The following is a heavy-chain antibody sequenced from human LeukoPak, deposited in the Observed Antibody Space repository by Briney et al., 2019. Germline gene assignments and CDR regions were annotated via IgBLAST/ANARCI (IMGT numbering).Heavy chain of an antibody. CDR2: ISYDGSNK. Sequence: PGGSLRLSCAASGFIFSSYAMHWVRQAPGKGLEWVAVISYDGSNKYYADSVKGRFTISRDNSKNTLYLQMNSLRAEDTAVYYCARERLREPGLSWFDPWGQGTLVTVSS. D-gene: IGHD4-17*01. V-gene: IGHV3-30-3*01. CDR3: ARERLREPGLSWFDP. CDR1: GFIFSSYA. J-gene: IGHJ5*02.